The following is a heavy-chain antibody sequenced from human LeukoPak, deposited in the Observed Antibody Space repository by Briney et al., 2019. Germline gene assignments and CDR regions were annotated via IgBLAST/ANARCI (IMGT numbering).Heavy chain of an antibody. CDR2: IQYDGSNK. Sequence: PGGSLRLSCAASGFTFGSYGMHWVRQAPGKGLEWVAFIQYDGSNKYYADSVKGRFTISRDNSKNTLYLQMNSLRAEDTAVYYCAKDHTYSSTWPYYFDYRGQGTLVTVSS. V-gene: IGHV3-30*02. CDR3: AKDHTYSSTWPYYFDY. D-gene: IGHD6-13*01. CDR1: GFTFGSYG. J-gene: IGHJ4*02.